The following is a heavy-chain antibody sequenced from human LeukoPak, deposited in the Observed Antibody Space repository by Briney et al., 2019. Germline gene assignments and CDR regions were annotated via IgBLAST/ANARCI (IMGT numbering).Heavy chain of an antibody. CDR3: ARAMITGTHDY. V-gene: IGHV4-59*01. Sequence: SETLSLTCTVSGGSISSYYWSWIRQPPGKGLEWIGYIYYSGSTNYNPSLKSRVTISVDTSKNQFSLKLSSVTAADTAVYYCARAMITGTHDYWGQGTLVTVSS. J-gene: IGHJ4*02. D-gene: IGHD1-7*01. CDR1: GGSISSYY. CDR2: IYYSGST.